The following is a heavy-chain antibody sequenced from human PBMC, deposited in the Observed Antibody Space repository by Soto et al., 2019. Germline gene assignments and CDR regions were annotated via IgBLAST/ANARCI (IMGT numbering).Heavy chain of an antibody. D-gene: IGHD3-10*01. V-gene: IGHV3-64*01. CDR2: ISSNGGST. CDR3: ARDPPGRYYGSGSYPYYYMDV. Sequence: GGSLRLSCAASGFTFSSYAMHWVRQAPGKGLEYVSAISSNGGSTYYANSVKGRFTISRDNSKNTLYLQMGSLRAEDMAVYYCARDPPGRYYGSGSYPYYYMDVWGKGTTVTVSS. CDR1: GFTFSSYA. J-gene: IGHJ6*03.